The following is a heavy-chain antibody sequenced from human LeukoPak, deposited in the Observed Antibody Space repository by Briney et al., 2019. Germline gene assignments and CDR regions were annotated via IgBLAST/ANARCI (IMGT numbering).Heavy chain of an antibody. CDR3: AKGRKQLVTYYFDY. Sequence: GGSLRLSCAASGFTFSDYYMSWIRQAPGKGLEWVSYISSSGSTIYYADSVKGRFTISRDNAKNSLYLQMNSLRAEDTAVYYCAKGRKQLVTYYFDYWGQGTLVTVSS. D-gene: IGHD6-6*01. J-gene: IGHJ4*02. CDR2: ISSSGSTI. CDR1: GFTFSDYY. V-gene: IGHV3-11*01.